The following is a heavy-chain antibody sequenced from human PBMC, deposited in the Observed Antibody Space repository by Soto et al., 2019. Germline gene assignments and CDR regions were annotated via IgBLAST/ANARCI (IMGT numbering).Heavy chain of an antibody. V-gene: IGHV3-48*01. CDR3: ARDSYYDFWSGYYSPNAFDI. Sequence: GGSLRLSYAASGFTFSGYSMNWVRQAPGKGLEWVSYISSSSSTIYYADSVKGRFTISRDNAKNSLYLQMNSLRAEDTAVYYCARDSYYDFWSGYYSPNAFDIWGQGTMVTVSS. D-gene: IGHD3-3*01. J-gene: IGHJ3*02. CDR2: ISSSSSTI. CDR1: GFTFSGYS.